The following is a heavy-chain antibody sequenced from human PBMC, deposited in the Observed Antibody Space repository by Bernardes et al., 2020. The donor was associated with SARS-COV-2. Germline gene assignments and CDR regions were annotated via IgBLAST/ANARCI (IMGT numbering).Heavy chain of an antibody. Sequence: GGSLRLSCAASGFSFDDYAMHWVRQSTGKGLEWVAGISWNSNSIGYADSVKGRFIISRDNVKNSLYLQMNSLRAEDTAVYYCARIDEVTGRDYWGQGTLVTVSS. D-gene: IGHD6-19*01. CDR3: ARIDEVTGRDY. CDR1: GFSFDDYA. CDR2: ISWNSNSI. V-gene: IGHV3-9*01. J-gene: IGHJ4*02.